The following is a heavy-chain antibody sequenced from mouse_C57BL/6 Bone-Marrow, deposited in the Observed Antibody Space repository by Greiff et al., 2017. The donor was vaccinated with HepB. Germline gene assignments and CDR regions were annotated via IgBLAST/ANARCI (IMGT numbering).Heavy chain of an antibody. D-gene: IGHD1-1*01. CDR1: GYTFTSYW. CDR2: IDPSDSYT. CDR3: ARPPVVAPYWYFDV. V-gene: IGHV1-50*01. J-gene: IGHJ1*03. Sequence: QVQLQQPGAELVKPGASVKLSCKASGYTFTSYWMQWVKQRPGQGLEWIGEIDPSDSYTNYNQKFKGKATLTVDTSSSTAYMQLSSLTSEDSAVYYCARPPVVAPYWYFDVWGTGTTVTVSS.